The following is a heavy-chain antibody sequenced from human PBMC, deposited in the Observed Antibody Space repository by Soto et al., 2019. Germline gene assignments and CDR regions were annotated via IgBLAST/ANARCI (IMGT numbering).Heavy chain of an antibody. D-gene: IGHD5-18*01. V-gene: IGHV1-18*01. Sequence: QVQLVQSGAEVKKPGASVKVSCKASGYTFSSYGISWVRQAPGQGLEWMGWITAYNGNTNYAQKPQXXVTMTTDTSTSTAYMELRSLRSDDTAVYYCAQYSYGLPAGYWGQGTLVTVSS. CDR3: AQYSYGLPAGY. CDR2: ITAYNGNT. CDR1: GYTFSSYG. J-gene: IGHJ4*02.